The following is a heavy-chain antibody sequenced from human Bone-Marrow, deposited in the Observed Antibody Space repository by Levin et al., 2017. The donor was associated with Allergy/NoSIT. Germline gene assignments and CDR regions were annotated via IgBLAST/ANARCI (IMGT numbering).Heavy chain of an antibody. CDR1: GLTFSDAW. D-gene: IGHD3-16*01. J-gene: IGHJ4*02. Sequence: PGESLKISCTASGLTFSDAWITWVRQAPGKGLEWVGRIKSNADGGTTDYAAPVQGRFSISRDDSKDTVYLEMNSLKKEDTAVYFCTTLWYWGQGALVTVSS. CDR2: IKSNADGGTT. V-gene: IGHV3-15*01. CDR3: TTLWY.